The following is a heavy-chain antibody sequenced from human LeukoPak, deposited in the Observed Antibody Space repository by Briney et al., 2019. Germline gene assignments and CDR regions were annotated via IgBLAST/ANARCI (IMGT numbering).Heavy chain of an antibody. D-gene: IGHD6-19*01. CDR2: ISGSGGST. V-gene: IGHV3-23*01. CDR1: GLSFSSYA. J-gene: IGHJ5*02. CDR3: AKDPIAVAEDNWFDP. Sequence: GGSLRLSCAVSGLSFSSYAMSWVRQAPGKGLEWVSAISGSGGSTYYADSVKGRFTISRDNSKNTLYLQMNSLRAEDTAVYYCAKDPIAVAEDNWFDPWGQGTLVTVSS.